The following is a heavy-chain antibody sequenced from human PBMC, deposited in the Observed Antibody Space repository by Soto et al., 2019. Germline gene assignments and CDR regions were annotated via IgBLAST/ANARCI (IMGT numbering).Heavy chain of an antibody. Sequence: ASVKVSCKAFGYTFTIYYIHWVRQAPGQGLEWMGVINTSGGSPTYAQKFQDRVTMTRDTSTSTVYMKLSSLRSEDTAVYYCARGGRHSDYYYYYGMDVWGQGTTVTVSS. D-gene: IGHD6-25*01. CDR1: GYTFTIYY. J-gene: IGHJ6*02. CDR2: INTSGGSP. V-gene: IGHV1-46*01. CDR3: ARGGRHSDYYYYYGMDV.